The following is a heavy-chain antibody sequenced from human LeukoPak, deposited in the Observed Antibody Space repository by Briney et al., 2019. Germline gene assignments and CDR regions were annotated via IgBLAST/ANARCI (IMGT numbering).Heavy chain of an antibody. CDR3: ARDDTSYSSVLSY. CDR1: GGSISNYY. D-gene: IGHD6-19*01. V-gene: IGHV4-4*07. Sequence: SETLSLTCTVSGGSISNYYWSWIRQPAGKGLEWIGRIYTSGSTNYNPSLKSRVTISVDTSNNQFSLKLSSVTAADAAVYYCARDDTSYSSVLSYWGQGTLVTVSS. CDR2: IYTSGST. J-gene: IGHJ1*01.